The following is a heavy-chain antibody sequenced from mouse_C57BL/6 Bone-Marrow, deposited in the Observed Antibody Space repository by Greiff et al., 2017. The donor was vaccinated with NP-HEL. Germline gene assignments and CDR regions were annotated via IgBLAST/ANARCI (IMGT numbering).Heavy chain of an antibody. CDR1: GYTFTDYY. CDR2: IYPGSGNT. Sequence: MESGAELVRPGASVKLSCKASGYTFTDYYINWVKQRPGQGLEWIARIYPGSGNTYYNEKFKGKATLTAEKSSSTAYMQLSSLTSEDSAVYFCARGTTVFDYWGQGTTLTVSS. V-gene: IGHV1-76*01. CDR3: ARGTTVFDY. D-gene: IGHD1-1*01. J-gene: IGHJ2*01.